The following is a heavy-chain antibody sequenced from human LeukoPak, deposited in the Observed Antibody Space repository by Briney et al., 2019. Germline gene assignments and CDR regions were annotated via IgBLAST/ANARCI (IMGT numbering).Heavy chain of an antibody. CDR1: GGSITSNSYS. CDR2: LSHAGTN. V-gene: IGHV4-39*01. Sequence: SETLSLTCTVSGGSITSNSYSWGWIRQPPGKGLQWIVTLSHAGTNYYNPSLKSRVTMPVDSTKNQLSLKLTSVTATDTAVYYCARLRGGVQLWGDWGQGTLVTVSS. CDR3: ARLRGGVQLWGD. J-gene: IGHJ4*02. D-gene: IGHD5-18*01.